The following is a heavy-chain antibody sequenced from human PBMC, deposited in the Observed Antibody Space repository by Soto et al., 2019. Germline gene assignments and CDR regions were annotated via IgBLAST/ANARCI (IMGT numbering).Heavy chain of an antibody. CDR3: ARVGINYDILTGYYQGTGPDP. D-gene: IGHD3-9*01. CDR2: ISAYNGNT. J-gene: IGHJ5*02. Sequence: ASVEVSCKASGYTFTSYGISWVRQAPGQGLEWMGWISAYNGNTNYAQKLQGRVTMTTDTSTSTAYMELRSLRSDDTAVYYCARVGINYDILTGYYQGTGPDPWGQGTLVTVSS. V-gene: IGHV1-18*01. CDR1: GYTFTSYG.